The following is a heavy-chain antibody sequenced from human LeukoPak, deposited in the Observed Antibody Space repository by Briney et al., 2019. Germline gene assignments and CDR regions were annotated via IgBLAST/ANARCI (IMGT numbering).Heavy chain of an antibody. CDR2: INPNSGGT. J-gene: IGHJ4*02. V-gene: IGHV1-2*06. D-gene: IGHD1-26*01. CDR1: GYTFTGYY. CDR3: ARDPIVGATTGPNRADVDY. Sequence: ASVKVSCRASGYTFTGYYMHWVRQAPGQGLEWMGRINPNSGGTNYAQKFQGRVTMTRDTSISTAYMELSRLRSDDTAVYYCARDPIVGATTGPNRADVDYWAREPWSPSPQ.